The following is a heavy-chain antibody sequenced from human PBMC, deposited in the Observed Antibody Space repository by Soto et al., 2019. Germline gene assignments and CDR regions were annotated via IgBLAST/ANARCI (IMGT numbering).Heavy chain of an antibody. CDR2: IKQDGSEK. CDR1: GFTFSSYW. Sequence: ESGGGLVQPGGSLRLSCAASGFTFSSYWMSWVRQAPGKGLEWVANIKQDGSEKYYVDSVKGRFTISRDNAKNSLYLQMNSLRAEDTAVYYCARDAVFWSGSFDYWGQGTLVTVSS. D-gene: IGHD3-3*01. CDR3: ARDAVFWSGSFDY. J-gene: IGHJ4*02. V-gene: IGHV3-7*03.